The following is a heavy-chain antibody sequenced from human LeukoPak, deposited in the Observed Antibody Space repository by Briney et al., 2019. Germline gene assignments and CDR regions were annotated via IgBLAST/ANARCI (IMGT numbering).Heavy chain of an antibody. CDR3: ARGRTRTGEPGQWYFDL. Sequence: ASVKVSCKSSGYRFTGNYMHRGRQAPGPGLEWMGWINPNSGGTNAAPKLQGRVTMTRDTSISTAYMELSRQMSDDTAVYYCARGRTRTGEPGQWYFDLWGRGTLVTVSS. V-gene: IGHV1-2*02. D-gene: IGHD7-27*01. CDR1: GYRFTGNY. J-gene: IGHJ2*01. CDR2: INPNSGGT.